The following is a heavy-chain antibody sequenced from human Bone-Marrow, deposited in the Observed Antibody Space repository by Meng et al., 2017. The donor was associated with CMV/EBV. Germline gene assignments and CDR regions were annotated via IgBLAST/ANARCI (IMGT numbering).Heavy chain of an antibody. D-gene: IGHD2-15*01. CDR3: ARDVAIYCSGGSCYRGSYWFDP. CDR2: INPNSGGT. J-gene: IGHJ5*02. V-gene: IGHV1-2*02. CDR1: GYTFTGYY. Sequence: ASVKVSCKASGYTFTGYYMHWVRQAPGQGLEWMGWINPNSGGTNYAQKFQGRVTMTRDTSISTAYMELSRLRSDDTAGYYCARDVAIYCSGGSCYRGSYWFDPLGQGTLVTVSS.